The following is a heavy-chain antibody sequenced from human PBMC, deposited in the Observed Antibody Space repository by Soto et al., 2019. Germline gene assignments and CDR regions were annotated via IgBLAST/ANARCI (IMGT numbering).Heavy chain of an antibody. Sequence: ASVKVSCKASGYTFTSYGISWVRQAPGQGLEWMGWISAYNGNTNYAQKLQGGVTMTTDTSTSTAYMELRSLRSDDTAVYYCARVSLNYDILTGYYSGRYGMDVWGQGTTVTVSS. D-gene: IGHD3-9*01. CDR3: ARVSLNYDILTGYYSGRYGMDV. V-gene: IGHV1-18*04. J-gene: IGHJ6*02. CDR2: ISAYNGNT. CDR1: GYTFTSYG.